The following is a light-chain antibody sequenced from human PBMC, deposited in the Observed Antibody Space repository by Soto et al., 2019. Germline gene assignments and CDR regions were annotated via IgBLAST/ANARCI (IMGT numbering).Light chain of an antibody. Sequence: DIQITQSPSSLSASVGDRVTITCRASQTINSYLNWYQQKPGKAPKYLIYAASSLQSGVPSRFSGSGSGTDFTLTISSLQAEDFATYYCQQIYSTPFTFGQGTKLEIK. V-gene: IGKV1-39*01. CDR1: QTINSY. CDR3: QQIYSTPFT. J-gene: IGKJ2*01. CDR2: AAS.